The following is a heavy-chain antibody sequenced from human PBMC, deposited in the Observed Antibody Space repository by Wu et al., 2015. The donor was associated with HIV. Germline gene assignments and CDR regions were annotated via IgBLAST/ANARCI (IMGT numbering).Heavy chain of an antibody. CDR1: GGTFSSYA. CDR2: IIPIFGTA. V-gene: IGHV1-69*05. D-gene: IGHD2-2*01. CDR3: ARDDGTSVGKGSRFDI. J-gene: IGHJ3*02. Sequence: QVQLVQSGAEVKKPGASVKVSCKASGGTFSSYAISWVRQAPGQGLEWMGGIIPIFGTANYAQKFQGRVTITTDESTSTAYMELSSLRSEDTAVYYCARDDGTSVGKGSRFDIVGPREQVVTVSS.